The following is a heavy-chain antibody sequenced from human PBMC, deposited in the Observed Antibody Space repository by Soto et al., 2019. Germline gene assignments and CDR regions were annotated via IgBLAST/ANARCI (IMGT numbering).Heavy chain of an antibody. CDR2: ISGSGGST. D-gene: IGHD3-16*01. J-gene: IGHJ3*02. Sequence: GGSLRLSCAASGFTFSSYAMSWVRQAPGKGLEWVSAISGSGGSTYYADSVKGRFTISRDNSKNTLYLQMNSLRAEDTAVYYCAKGLGESSPMGISDAFDIWGQGTMVTVSS. CDR3: AKGLGESSPMGISDAFDI. V-gene: IGHV3-23*01. CDR1: GFTFSSYA.